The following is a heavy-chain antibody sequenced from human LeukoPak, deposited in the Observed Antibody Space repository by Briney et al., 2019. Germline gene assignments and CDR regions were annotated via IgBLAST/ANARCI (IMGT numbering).Heavy chain of an antibody. CDR2: MHHSGRT. J-gene: IGHJ5*02. Sequence: SETLSLTCAISGASISSTNWWIWVRQPPGKGLEWIGAMHHSGRTNYNPSLKRRITISVDKSKNQVFLRLNSVAAADTALYYCARAQEGCSRGSFYLEPWGQGTLVTVS. CDR1: GASISSTNW. D-gene: IGHD2-2*01. V-gene: IGHV4-4*02. CDR3: ARAQEGCSRGSFYLEP.